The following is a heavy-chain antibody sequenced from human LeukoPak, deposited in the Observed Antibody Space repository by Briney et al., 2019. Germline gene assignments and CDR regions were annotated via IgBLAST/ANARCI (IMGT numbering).Heavy chain of an antibody. CDR2: IIPIFGTA. V-gene: IGHV1-69*13. CDR1: GYTFTSYY. CDR3: ARGNYYDSSGYDPYWYFDL. J-gene: IGHJ2*01. D-gene: IGHD3-22*01. Sequence: ASVKVSCKASGYTFTSYYMHWVRQAPGQGLEWMGGIIPIFGTANYAQKFQGRVTITADESTSTAYMELSSLRSEDTAVYYCARGNYYDSSGYDPYWYFDLWGRGTLVTVSS.